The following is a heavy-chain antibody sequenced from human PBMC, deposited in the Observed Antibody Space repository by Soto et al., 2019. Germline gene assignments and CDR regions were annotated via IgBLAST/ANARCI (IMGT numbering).Heavy chain of an antibody. CDR1: GGTFSSYA. CDR3: ARANGYCSSTSCIYYFDY. CDR2: IIPIFGTA. J-gene: IGHJ4*02. Sequence: QVQLVQSGAEVKKPGSSVKVSCKASGGTFSSYAISWVRQAPGQGLEWLGGIIPIFGTANYAQKFQGRVTITADESTSTADMGLSSLRSEDTAVYYCARANGYCSSTSCIYYFDYWGQGTLVTVSS. D-gene: IGHD2-2*01. V-gene: IGHV1-69*01.